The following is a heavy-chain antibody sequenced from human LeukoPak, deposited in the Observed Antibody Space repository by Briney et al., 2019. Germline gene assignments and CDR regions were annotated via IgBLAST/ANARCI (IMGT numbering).Heavy chain of an antibody. CDR3: ARPYYYDSRIDP. D-gene: IGHD3-22*01. J-gene: IGHJ5*02. Sequence: SQTLSLTCTVSGVSISSGDYYWTWIRQPPGKGLEWIAYMYYSGSTYYNPSLKSRVTISLDTSKNQFSLKLSSVTAAHTAVYYCARPYYYDSRIDPWGQGTLVTVSS. V-gene: IGHV4-30-4*01. CDR1: GVSISSGDYY. CDR2: MYYSGST.